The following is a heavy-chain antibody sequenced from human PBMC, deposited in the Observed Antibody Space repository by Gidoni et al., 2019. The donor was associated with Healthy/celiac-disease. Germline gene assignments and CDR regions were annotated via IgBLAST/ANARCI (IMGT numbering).Heavy chain of an antibody. CDR2: INAGNGNT. V-gene: IGHV1-3*01. CDR1: GYTFTSYA. D-gene: IGHD2-2*01. Sequence: QVQLVQSGAAVKKPGASVKVSCKASGYTFTSYAMHWVRQAPGQRLEWMGWINAGNGNTKYSQKFQGRVTITRDTSASTAYMELSSLRSEDTAVYYCARLADCSSTSCYVFGWFDPWGQGTLVTVSS. J-gene: IGHJ5*02. CDR3: ARLADCSSTSCYVFGWFDP.